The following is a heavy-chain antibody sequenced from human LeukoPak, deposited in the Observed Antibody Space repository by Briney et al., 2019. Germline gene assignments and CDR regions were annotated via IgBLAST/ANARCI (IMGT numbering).Heavy chain of an antibody. CDR1: GASISSGSYY. D-gene: IGHD3-10*01. V-gene: IGHV4-61*02. CDR2: IYSSGST. J-gene: IGHJ6*03. Sequence: SGTLSLTCTVSGASISSGSYYWSWIRQPAGKGLEWIGRIYSSGSTNYNPSLKSRVTISVDTSKNQFSLKLSSVPAADTAVFYCARGTVLLWFGELSTKNYYYYYMDVWGKGTTVTVSS. CDR3: ARGTVLLWFGELSTKNYYYYYMDV.